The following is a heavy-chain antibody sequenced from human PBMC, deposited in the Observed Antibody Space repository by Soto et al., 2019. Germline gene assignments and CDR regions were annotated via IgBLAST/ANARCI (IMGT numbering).Heavy chain of an antibody. J-gene: IGHJ4*02. CDR2: ISGGGGTT. Sequence: EVQLLESGGGLVQPGGSLRLSCAASGFTFSIYAMSWVRQAPGKGLEGVSGISGGGGTTYYADSVKGRFTISRDISKNTLYLQMNSLRAEDTAVYYCSKDRMSAVAGAPGFWGQGTLVTVSS. CDR3: SKDRMSAVAGAPGF. D-gene: IGHD6-19*01. CDR1: GFTFSIYA. V-gene: IGHV3-23*01.